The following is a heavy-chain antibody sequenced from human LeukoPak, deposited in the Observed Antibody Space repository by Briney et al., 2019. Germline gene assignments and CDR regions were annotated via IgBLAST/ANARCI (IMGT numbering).Heavy chain of an antibody. D-gene: IGHD5-24*01. CDR1: GGSVSSYY. CDR2: IYYSGST. Sequence: PSETLSLTCTVSGGSVSSYYWSWIRQPPGKGLEWIGYIYYSGSTTYNPSLKSRVFISVDTSKNQFSLRLSSVTAADTAVYYCARDKAGYNDYWGQGTLVTVSS. V-gene: IGHV4-59*02. J-gene: IGHJ4*02. CDR3: ARDKAGYNDY.